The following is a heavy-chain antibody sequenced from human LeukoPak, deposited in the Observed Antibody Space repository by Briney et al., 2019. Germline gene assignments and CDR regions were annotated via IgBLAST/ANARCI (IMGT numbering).Heavy chain of an antibody. J-gene: IGHJ4*02. D-gene: IGHD6-19*01. V-gene: IGHV3-30*02. CDR3: AKLNTSGWIDY. Sequence: GGSLRLSCAASGFTLSMYDMHWVRQAPGKGLEWVAFIHSDGSKKYYADSVKGRFTISRDNSKNTLYLQMNSLKTEDTALYYCAKLNTSGWIDYWGQGTLVTVSS. CDR1: GFTLSMYD. CDR2: IHSDGSKK.